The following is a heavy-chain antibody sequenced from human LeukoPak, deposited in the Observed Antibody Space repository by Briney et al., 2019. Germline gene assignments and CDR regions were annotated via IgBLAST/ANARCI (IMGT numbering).Heavy chain of an antibody. CDR2: IKSKTDGGPT. CDR3: TTGSAKMRATSGLEFDY. D-gene: IGHD1-26*01. J-gene: IGHJ4*02. CDR1: GFTFSNAW. V-gene: IGHV3-15*01. Sequence: GGSLRLSCAASGFTFSNAWMSWVRQAPGKGLEWVGRIKSKTDGGPTDYAAPVTGRFTISRDDSKNTLYLQMNSLKTEDTAVYYCTTGSAKMRATSGLEFDYWGQGTLITVSS.